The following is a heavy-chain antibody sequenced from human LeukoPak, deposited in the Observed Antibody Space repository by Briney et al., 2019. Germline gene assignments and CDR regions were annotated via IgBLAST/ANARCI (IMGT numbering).Heavy chain of an antibody. CDR2: VDRTESA. J-gene: IGHJ4*02. V-gene: IGHV4-34*01. CDR1: GGSFSGYY. CDR3: ARGLKYYTTSGRLGY. Sequence: PSETLSLTRDVYGGSFSGYYWNWIRQPPGKGLEWIGGVDRTESANYNPSLKSRVAISVDMSKNQFSLKLSSVTAADTGVYYCARGLKYYTTSGRLGYWGQGTLVTVSS. D-gene: IGHD3-22*01.